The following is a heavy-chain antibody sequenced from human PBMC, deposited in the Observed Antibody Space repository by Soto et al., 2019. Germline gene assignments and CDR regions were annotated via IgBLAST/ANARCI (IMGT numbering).Heavy chain of an antibody. D-gene: IGHD3-10*01. CDR1: GGSISSYY. V-gene: IGHV4-59*01. J-gene: IGHJ5*02. CDR2: IYYSGST. Sequence: PSETLSLTCTVSGGSISSYYWSWIRQPPGKGLEWIGYIYYSGSTNYNPSLKSRVTISVDTSKNQFSLKLSYVTAADTAVYYCARVINMVRANNWFHPWGQGNLLTLSS. CDR3: ARVINMVRANNWFHP.